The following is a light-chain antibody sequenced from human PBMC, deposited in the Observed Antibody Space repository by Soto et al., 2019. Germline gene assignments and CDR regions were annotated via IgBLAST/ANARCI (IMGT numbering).Light chain of an antibody. V-gene: IGLV4-69*01. Sequence: QLVLTQSPSASASLGASVKLTCTLSSGHSSYAIAWHQQQPEKGPRYLMKLNSDGSHSKGAGIPDRFSGSSSGAERYLTISSLQSEDEADYYCQTWGSGVVFGGGTKVTVL. CDR3: QTWGSGVV. J-gene: IGLJ2*01. CDR1: SGHSSYA. CDR2: LNSDGSH.